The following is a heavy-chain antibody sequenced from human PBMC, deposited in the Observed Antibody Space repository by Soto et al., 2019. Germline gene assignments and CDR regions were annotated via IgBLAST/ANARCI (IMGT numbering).Heavy chain of an antibody. CDR3: AKGPNYDFWSEEWFDP. D-gene: IGHD3-3*01. J-gene: IGHJ5*02. V-gene: IGHV3-23*01. CDR2: ISGSGGST. Sequence: GGSLRLSCAASGFTFSSYAMSWVRQAPGKGLEWVSTISGSGGSTYYADSVKGRFTISRVNSKNTLYLQMNSLRAEDTAVYYCAKGPNYDFWSEEWFDPWGQGTLVTVSS. CDR1: GFTFSSYA.